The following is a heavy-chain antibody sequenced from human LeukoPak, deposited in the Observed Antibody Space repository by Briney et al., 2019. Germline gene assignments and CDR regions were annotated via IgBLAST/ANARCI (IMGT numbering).Heavy chain of an antibody. V-gene: IGHV3-48*03. CDR2: ISSSGSTR. Sequence: GGSLRLSWAASGFTFSSYEMNWVRQAQGKGLEWVSYISSSGSTRYYADSVKGRFTISRDNAKNSLYLQMNSLRAEDTAVYYCAREDFERGYSYGLLDYWGQGTLVTVSS. J-gene: IGHJ4*02. CDR1: GFTFSSYE. D-gene: IGHD5-18*01. CDR3: AREDFERGYSYGLLDY.